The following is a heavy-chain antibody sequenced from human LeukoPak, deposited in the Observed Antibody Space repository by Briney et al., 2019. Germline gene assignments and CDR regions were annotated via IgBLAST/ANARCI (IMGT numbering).Heavy chain of an antibody. CDR1: GGSISSYN. Sequence: SETLSLTCTVSGGSISSYNWNWVRQPAGKGLEWVGRIYSSGSTNYNPSLKSRGTISVETSKNKLSLKLSSVTAADTAVYYCASYSSSGWGGYWGQGTLVTVSS. CDR2: IYSSGST. J-gene: IGHJ4*02. CDR3: ASYSSSGWGGY. D-gene: IGHD6-6*01. V-gene: IGHV4-4*07.